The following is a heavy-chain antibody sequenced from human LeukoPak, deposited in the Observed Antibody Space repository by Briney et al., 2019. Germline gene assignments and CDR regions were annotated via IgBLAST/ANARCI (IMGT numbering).Heavy chain of an antibody. CDR2: IYTGGST. CDR3: ARETILLYYYDSSGIDY. V-gene: IGHV4-61*02. J-gene: IGHJ4*02. D-gene: IGHD3-22*01. CDR1: GGSISSGSYY. Sequence: SETLSLTCTVSGGSISSGSYYWSWIRQPAGKGLEWIGRIYTGGSTNYNPSLKSRVTISVDTSKNQFSLRLSSVTAADTAVYYCARETILLYYYDSSGIDYWGQGTLVTVSS.